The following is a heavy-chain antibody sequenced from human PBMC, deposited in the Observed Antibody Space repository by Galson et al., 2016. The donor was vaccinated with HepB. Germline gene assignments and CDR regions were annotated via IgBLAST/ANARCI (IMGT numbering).Heavy chain of an antibody. J-gene: IGHJ5*02. CDR2: IIPVFGTA. V-gene: IGHV1-69*13. CDR3: ARGSDLVVVPPDPNWFDP. CDR1: GGTFSTYA. Sequence: SVKVSCKASGGTFSTYAFNWVRQAPGQGLEWMGGIIPVFGTANYAQKFQGRVTITADESTSTAYMELRSLRSEDTAIYYCARGSDLVVVPPDPNWFDPWGRGTLVTVSS. D-gene: IGHD2-2*01.